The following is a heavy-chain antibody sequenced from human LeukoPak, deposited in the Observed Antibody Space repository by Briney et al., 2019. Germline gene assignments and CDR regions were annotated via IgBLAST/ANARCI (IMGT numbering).Heavy chain of an antibody. Sequence: PGGSLSLSCAASGFSFSNYWMHWVRQAPGKGPVWVSRIKTDRSSTTYADSVKGRFTISRDNAKNKLYLQMNSLRAEDTAVYYCARDDRGSTMAYYHYYMDLWGKGTTVTVSS. J-gene: IGHJ6*03. CDR2: IKTDRSST. V-gene: IGHV3-74*01. CDR3: ARDDRGSTMAYYHYYMDL. D-gene: IGHD1-26*01. CDR1: GFSFSNYW.